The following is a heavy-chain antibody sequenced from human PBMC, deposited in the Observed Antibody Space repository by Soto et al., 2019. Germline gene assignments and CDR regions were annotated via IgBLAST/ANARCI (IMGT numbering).Heavy chain of an antibody. CDR2: SRDKAQGYST. V-gene: IGHV3-72*01. Sequence: EVQLVESGGGLVQPGGSLRLSCAGSGFTLSDHYIDWVRQAPGKGLEWVGRSRDKAQGYSTAYAASVKGRFATSRDESKNSVYLQMNSLETEDTAVYYCARAECSTPNCLTAYYSYGLDVWGQGTTVTVSS. J-gene: IGHJ6*02. CDR1: GFTLSDHY. CDR3: ARAECSTPNCLTAYYSYGLDV. D-gene: IGHD2-2*01.